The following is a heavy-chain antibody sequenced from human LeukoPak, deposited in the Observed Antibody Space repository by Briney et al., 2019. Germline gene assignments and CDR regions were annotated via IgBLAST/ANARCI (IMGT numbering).Heavy chain of an antibody. V-gene: IGHV3-33*05. Sequence: GGSLRLSCEPSIFVFSEYYMHWVRLAPGKGLEWLAVITNDGSRQFYADSVQGRFTISRDDAKNSLYLQLNSLRAEDTAVYYCARGHCSGGSCPHNYYFDYWGQGTLVTVSS. CDR3: ARGHCSGGSCPHNYYFDY. J-gene: IGHJ4*02. D-gene: IGHD2-15*01. CDR2: ITNDGSRQ. CDR1: IFVFSEYY.